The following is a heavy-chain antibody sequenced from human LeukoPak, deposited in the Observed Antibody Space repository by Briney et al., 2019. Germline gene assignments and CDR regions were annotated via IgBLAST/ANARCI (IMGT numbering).Heavy chain of an antibody. V-gene: IGHV4-61*02. CDR2: IYTSGST. D-gene: IGHD6-13*01. CDR1: GGSISSGSYY. Sequence: SQTLSLTCTVSGGSISSGSYYWSWIRQPAGKGLEWIGRIYTSGSTNYNPSLKSRVTISVDTSKNQFSLKLSSVTAADTAVYYCARADSQGSWTYYYYGMDVWGQGTTVTVSS. J-gene: IGHJ6*02. CDR3: ARADSQGSWTYYYYGMDV.